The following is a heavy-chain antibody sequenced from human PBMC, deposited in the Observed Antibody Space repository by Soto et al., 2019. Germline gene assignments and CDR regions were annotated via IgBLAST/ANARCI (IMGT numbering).Heavy chain of an antibody. Sequence: QVQLQESGPGLVKPSQTLSLTCTVSGGSISSGDYYWSWIRQPPGKGLEWIGYIYYSGSTYYNPSLKSRVTISVDTSKNQFSLKLSSVTAADTAVYHCAIQGVEMATMEDYWGQGTLVTVSS. CDR3: AIQGVEMATMEDY. D-gene: IGHD5-12*01. V-gene: IGHV4-30-4*01. J-gene: IGHJ4*02. CDR1: GGSISSGDYY. CDR2: IYYSGST.